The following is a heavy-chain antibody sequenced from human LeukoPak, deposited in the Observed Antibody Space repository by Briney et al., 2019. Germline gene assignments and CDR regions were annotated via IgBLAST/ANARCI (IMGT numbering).Heavy chain of an antibody. J-gene: IGHJ2*01. V-gene: IGHV3-74*01. CDR2: INTDGSST. Sequence: GGSLRLSCAASRFTLSSYWMHWVRQAPGKGLVWVSRINTDGSSTNYADSVKGRFTISRDNAKNSLYLQMNSLRAEDTAVYYCARGSISGSSFDLWGRGTLLSVSS. D-gene: IGHD3-9*01. CDR3: ARGSISGSSFDL. CDR1: RFTLSSYW.